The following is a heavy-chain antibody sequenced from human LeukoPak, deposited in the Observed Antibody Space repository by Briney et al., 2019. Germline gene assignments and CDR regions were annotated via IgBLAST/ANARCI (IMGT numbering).Heavy chain of an antibody. CDR2: ICDNGNT. D-gene: IGHD5-24*01. V-gene: IGHV4-59*01. CDR3: ATGRDSYKTGH. Sequence: SETLSLTCTFSGGSFSPAHWSWIRQPPGKGLEWIGVICDNGNTDYNPSLKSRVTISVDTSKSQFSLKLCSLAAADTAVYYCATGRDSYKTGHWGQGTLVTVSS. CDR1: GGSFSPAH. J-gene: IGHJ4*02.